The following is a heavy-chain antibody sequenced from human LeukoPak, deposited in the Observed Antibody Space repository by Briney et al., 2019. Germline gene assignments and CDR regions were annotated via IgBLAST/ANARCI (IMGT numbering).Heavy chain of an antibody. CDR2: IYYSGST. Sequence: GSLRLSCTASGFTFSSYSMNWVRQPPGKGLEWIGSIYYSGSTYYNPSLKSRVTISVDTSKNQFSLKLSSVTAADTAVYYCASNHPADAFDIWGQGTMVTVSS. V-gene: IGHV4-39*01. CDR3: ASNHPADAFDI. J-gene: IGHJ3*02. CDR1: GFTFSSYSMN.